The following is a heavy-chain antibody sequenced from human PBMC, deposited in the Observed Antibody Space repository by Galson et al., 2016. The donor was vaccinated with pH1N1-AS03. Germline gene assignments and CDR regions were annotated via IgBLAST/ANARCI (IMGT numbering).Heavy chain of an antibody. V-gene: IGHV3-23*01. Sequence: SLRLSCAASGFTFTTYAMNWVRQAPGKGLEWVSSIGVSGAYTFYTDSVKGRFTISRDDSKNTLYLQMDSLRVEDTAVYYCARGVVVGLGFDIWGQGTMVTVSS. CDR3: ARGVVVGLGFDI. D-gene: IGHD3-3*01. J-gene: IGHJ3*02. CDR2: IGVSGAYT. CDR1: GFTFTTYA.